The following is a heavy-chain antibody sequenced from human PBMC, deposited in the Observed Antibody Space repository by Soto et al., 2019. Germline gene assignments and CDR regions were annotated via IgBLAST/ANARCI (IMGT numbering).Heavy chain of an antibody. CDR3: ARVLRFLEWLSPYYYYGMDV. J-gene: IGHJ6*02. CDR1: GFTFSSYE. V-gene: IGHV3-48*03. D-gene: IGHD3-3*01. CDR2: ISSSGSTI. Sequence: GGSLRLSCAASGFTFSSYEMNWVRQAPGKGLEWVSYISSSGSTIYYADSVKGRFTISRDNAKNSLYLQMNGLRAEDTAVYYCARVLRFLEWLSPYYYYGMDVWGQGTTVTVSS.